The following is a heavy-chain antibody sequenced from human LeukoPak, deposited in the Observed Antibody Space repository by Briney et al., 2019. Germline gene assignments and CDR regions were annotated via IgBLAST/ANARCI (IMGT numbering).Heavy chain of an antibody. Sequence: GGSLRLSCAASGFTFSSYSMNWVPQAPGKGPELDSSISCSSSYIYHTDSVKGRFTISRDNAKNSLYLQMNSLRAEDTAVYYCARDQIQLWPSYYFDYWGQGTLVTVSS. CDR2: ISCSSSYI. D-gene: IGHD5-18*01. CDR3: ARDQIQLWPSYYFDY. J-gene: IGHJ4*02. V-gene: IGHV3-21*01. CDR1: GFTFSSYS.